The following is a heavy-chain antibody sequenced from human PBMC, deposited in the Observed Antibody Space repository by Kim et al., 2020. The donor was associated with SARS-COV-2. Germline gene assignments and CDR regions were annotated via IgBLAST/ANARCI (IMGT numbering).Heavy chain of an antibody. V-gene: IGHV1-2*06. J-gene: IGHJ4*02. CDR1: GYTFTGYY. CDR2: INPNSGGT. CDR3: ARDRSTVTNARIGFDY. D-gene: IGHD4-17*01. Sequence: ASVKVSCKASGYTFTGYYIHWVRQAPGQGLEWMGRINPNSGGTNYAQKFQGRVTMTRDTSISTAYMEVSWLTSDDTAVYYCARDRSTVTNARIGFDYWVQGTLVTVSS.